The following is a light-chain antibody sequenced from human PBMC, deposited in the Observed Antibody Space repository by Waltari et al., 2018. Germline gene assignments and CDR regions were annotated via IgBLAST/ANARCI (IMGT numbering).Light chain of an antibody. CDR2: AAS. V-gene: IGKV1-16*02. CDR3: QQYSTFPPT. Sequence: DIQMTQSPSSLSPSVGDRVILTCRSSQAISTFLAWFQLKPGKAPKSLIYAASTLQTVVSSNFSGSGSGTDFTLTISSLQPGDCATYYCQQYSTFPPTFGGGTRVEI. J-gene: IGKJ4*01. CDR1: QAISTF.